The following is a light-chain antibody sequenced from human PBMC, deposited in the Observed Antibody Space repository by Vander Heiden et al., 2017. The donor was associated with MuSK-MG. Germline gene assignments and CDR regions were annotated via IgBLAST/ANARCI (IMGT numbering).Light chain of an antibody. J-gene: IGLJ2*01. V-gene: IGLV2-14*03. CDR3: SSYTSSSTLVV. Sequence: QSALTQPAPVSESPGQSITISCTGTSSDVGGYNYVPWYQQHPGKAPKLMIYDVSNRPSGVSNRFSGSKSGNTASLTISGLQAEDEADYYCSSYTSSSTLVVFGGGTKLTVL. CDR1: SSDVGGYNY. CDR2: DVS.